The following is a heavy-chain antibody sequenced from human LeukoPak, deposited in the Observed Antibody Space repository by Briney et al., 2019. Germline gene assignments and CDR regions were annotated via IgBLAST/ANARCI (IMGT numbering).Heavy chain of an antibody. CDR3: ARGGTAMGHGDDFDY. Sequence: SETLSLTCTVSGGSISSYYWSWIRQPPGKGLEWIGYIYYSGSTNYNPSLKSRVTISVDTSKNQFSLKLSSVTAADTAVYYCARGGTAMGHGDDFDYWGQGTLVTVSS. CDR2: IYYSGST. J-gene: IGHJ4*02. CDR1: GGSISSYY. V-gene: IGHV4-59*01. D-gene: IGHD5-18*01.